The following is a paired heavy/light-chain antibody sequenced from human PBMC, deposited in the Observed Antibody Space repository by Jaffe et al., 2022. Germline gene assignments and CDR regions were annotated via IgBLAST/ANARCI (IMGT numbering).Light chain of an antibody. CDR3: MQALQTPPT. J-gene: IGKJ1*01. Sequence: DIVMTQSPLSLPVSPGEPASISCRSSQSLLHSDRYNYLDWYLQKPGQSPQLLIYLGSHRASGVPDRFSGSGSGTDFTLKISRVEAEDVGVYYCMQALQTPPTFGQGTTVEIK. CDR2: LGS. CDR1: QSLLHSDRYNY. V-gene: IGKV2-28*01.
Heavy chain of an antibody. CDR2: IFYTGTT. D-gene: IGHD4-17*01. J-gene: IGHJ3*02. V-gene: IGHV4-59*01. CDR3: VTTKSDYVADYAFEI. CDR1: GASIHSYY. Sequence: QVHLQESGPGLVKPSETLSLNCNVSGASIHSYYWTWIRQPPGKGLEWIGYIFYTGTTKYNPSLKSRVTLSVDMSKSQFSLKLRSVIAADTAVYYCVTTKSDYVADYAFEIWGQGTMVTVSS.